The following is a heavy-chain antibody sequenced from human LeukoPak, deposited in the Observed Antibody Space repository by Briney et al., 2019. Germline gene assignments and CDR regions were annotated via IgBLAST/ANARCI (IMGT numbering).Heavy chain of an antibody. CDR3: ARGNWGY. CDR2: ISSSSSTI. V-gene: IGHV3-48*04. D-gene: IGHD7-27*01. Sequence: GGSLRLSCAASGFTFSSAWMFWVRQSPGKGLEWVSYISSSSSTIYYADSVKGRFTISRDNAKNSLYLQMNSLRAEDTAVYYCARGNWGYWGQGTLVTVSS. J-gene: IGHJ4*02. CDR1: GFTFSSAW.